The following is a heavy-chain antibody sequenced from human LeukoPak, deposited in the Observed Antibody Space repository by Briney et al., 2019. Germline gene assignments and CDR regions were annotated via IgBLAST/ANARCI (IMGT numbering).Heavy chain of an antibody. V-gene: IGHV4-59*08. J-gene: IGHJ5*02. CDR1: GGSISSYY. D-gene: IGHD3-22*01. CDR2: IYYSGST. Sequence: MPSETLSLTCTVSGGSISSYYWSWIRQPPGKGLEWIGYIYYSGSTNYNPSLKSRVTISVDTSKNQFSLKLSSVTAADTAVYYCARLADYYDSSGYYPNWFDPWGQGTLVTVSS. CDR3: ARLADYYDSSGYYPNWFDP.